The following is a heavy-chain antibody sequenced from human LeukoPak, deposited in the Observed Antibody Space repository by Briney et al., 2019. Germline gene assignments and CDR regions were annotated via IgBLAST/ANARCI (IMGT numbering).Heavy chain of an antibody. D-gene: IGHD5-18*01. CDR1: GYTCTSYY. J-gene: IGHJ6*03. V-gene: IGHV1-46*01. Sequence: ASVKVSCKASGYTCTSYYMHWVRHAPGPGLEWMGIINPSGGSTSYAQKFQGRVTMTRDMSTSTVYMELSSLRSEDTAVYYCARDFRDTAKSFYYYYYMDVWGKGTTVTVSS. CDR3: ARDFRDTAKSFYYYYYMDV. CDR2: INPSGGST.